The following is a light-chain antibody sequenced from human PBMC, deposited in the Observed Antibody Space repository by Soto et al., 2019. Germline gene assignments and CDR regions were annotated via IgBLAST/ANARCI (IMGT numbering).Light chain of an antibody. Sequence: DNVMTQSPDSLAVSLGERATINCKSSQSVLYSSNNKNYLAWYQQKPGQPPKLVIYWASTRESGVPDRFSGSGSGTDFTLTINRLQAEDVAVYYCQQYYSPPLTFGGGTKVEIK. J-gene: IGKJ4*01. CDR3: QQYYSPPLT. V-gene: IGKV4-1*01. CDR1: QSVLYSSNNKNY. CDR2: WAS.